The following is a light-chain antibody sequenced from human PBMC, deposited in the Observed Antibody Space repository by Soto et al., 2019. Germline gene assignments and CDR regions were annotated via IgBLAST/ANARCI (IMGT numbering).Light chain of an antibody. Sequence: QSALTQPASVSGSTRQSITISCTGTSSDVGGYNYVSWYQQHPGKAPKLMIYDVSNRPSGVSNRFSGSKSGNTASLTISGLQAEDEADYYCSSYTSSSTLGVFGTGTKLTVL. V-gene: IGLV2-14*01. CDR3: SSYTSSSTLGV. CDR1: SSDVGGYNY. CDR2: DVS. J-gene: IGLJ1*01.